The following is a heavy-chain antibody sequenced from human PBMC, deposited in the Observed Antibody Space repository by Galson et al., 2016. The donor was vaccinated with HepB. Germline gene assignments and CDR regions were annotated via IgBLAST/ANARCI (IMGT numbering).Heavy chain of an antibody. CDR3: ARRQQYYFDY. CDR1: GFDFSTYG. D-gene: IGHD1-1*01. CDR2: IWYDGTNT. J-gene: IGHJ4*02. V-gene: IGHV3-33*01. Sequence: SLRLSCAASGFDFSTYGMFWVRQAPGQGLEWVAIIWYDGTNTHYGDSVKGRFTISGDNTKNTLYLQIDSLRVEDTAIYYCARRQQYYFDYWGQGTLVTVSS.